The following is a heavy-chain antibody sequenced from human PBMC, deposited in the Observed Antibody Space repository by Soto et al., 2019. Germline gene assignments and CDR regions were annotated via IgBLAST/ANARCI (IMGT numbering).Heavy chain of an antibody. CDR1: GFTFSSYG. CDR3: ARAMLALCGGDCYSDWDY. V-gene: IGHV3-33*01. J-gene: IGHJ4*02. Sequence: QVQLVESGGGVVQPGRSLRLSCAASGFTFSSYGMHWVRQAPGKGLEWVAVIWYDGSNKYYADSVKGRFTISRDNSKNTXSLQMNSLRAEDTAVYYWARAMLALCGGDCYSDWDYWGEGTLVTVAS. D-gene: IGHD2-21*02. CDR2: IWYDGSNK.